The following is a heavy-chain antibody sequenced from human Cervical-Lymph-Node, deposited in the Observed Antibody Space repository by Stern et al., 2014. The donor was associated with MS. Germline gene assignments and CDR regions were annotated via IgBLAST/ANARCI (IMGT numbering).Heavy chain of an antibody. Sequence: VHLVESGAEVQKPGSSVKVSCRASGGTFSSSDISWVRQAPGQGLEWMGGIIPSIGTANYAQKYQGRVTITADESTSTAYMELSSLRSEDTAIYYCALGGFGHYFEYWGQGTLVTVSS. CDR3: ALGGFGHYFEY. CDR2: IIPSIGTA. CDR1: GGTFSSSD. J-gene: IGHJ4*02. V-gene: IGHV1-69*01. D-gene: IGHD3-10*01.